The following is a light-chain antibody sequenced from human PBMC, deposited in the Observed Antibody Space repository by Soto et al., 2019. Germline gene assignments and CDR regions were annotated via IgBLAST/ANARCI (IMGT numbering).Light chain of an antibody. CDR3: QKYDNLPSLT. Sequence: DIQMTQSPSSLSASVGDRVTITCQASQDIRNYLNWYQQKPGKAPKLLIYDAFNLETGVPSRFRGSRSGRDFSLTISSLQPEDSGTYYCQKYDNLPSLTFGGGTKVDIK. CDR1: QDIRNY. CDR2: DAF. J-gene: IGKJ4*01. V-gene: IGKV1-33*01.